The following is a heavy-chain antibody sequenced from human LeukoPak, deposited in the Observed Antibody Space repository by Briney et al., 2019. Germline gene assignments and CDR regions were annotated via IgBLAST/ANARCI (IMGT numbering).Heavy chain of an antibody. CDR1: GYTFTGYY. CDR2: INPNSGGT. V-gene: IGHV1-2*02. D-gene: IGHD6-19*01. Sequence: ASVKVSCTASGYTFTGYYMHWVRQAPGQGLEWMGWINPNSGGTNYAQKFQGRVTMTRDTSISTAYMELSRLRSDDTAVYYCARDLGMYSSGGDYYYGMDVWGQGTTVTVSS. CDR3: ARDLGMYSSGGDYYYGMDV. J-gene: IGHJ6*02.